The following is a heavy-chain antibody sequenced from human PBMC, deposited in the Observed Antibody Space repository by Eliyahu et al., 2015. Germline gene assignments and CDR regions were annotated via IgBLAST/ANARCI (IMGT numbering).Heavy chain of an antibody. V-gene: IGHV3-30*18. D-gene: IGHD6-19*01. CDR2: ISYDGSNK. CDR3: AKDWIRGSSGWYFDY. CDR1: GFXXSSYG. J-gene: IGHJ4*02. Sequence: QVQLVESGGGVVQPGRSLRLSCAASGFXXSSYGMHWVRQAPGKGLEWXAVISYDGSNKYYADSVKGRFTISRDNSKNTLYLQMNSLRAEDTAVYYCAKDWIRGSSGWYFDYWGQGTLVTVSS.